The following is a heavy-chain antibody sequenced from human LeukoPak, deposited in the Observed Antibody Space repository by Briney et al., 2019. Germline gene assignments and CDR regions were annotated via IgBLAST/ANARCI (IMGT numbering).Heavy chain of an antibody. CDR2: ISTGAYI. D-gene: IGHD3-16*02. V-gene: IGHV3-23*01. CDR3: AKDSYYDYVWGSYRYTNQFDY. Sequence: GGSLRLSCVASGFTFSRFEMNWVRQAPGKGLEWISHISTGAYIAYTDSVKGRFTISRDNSKNTLYLQMNSLRAEDTAVYYCAKDSYYDYVWGSYRYTNQFDYWGQGTLVTVSS. J-gene: IGHJ4*02. CDR1: GFTFSRFE.